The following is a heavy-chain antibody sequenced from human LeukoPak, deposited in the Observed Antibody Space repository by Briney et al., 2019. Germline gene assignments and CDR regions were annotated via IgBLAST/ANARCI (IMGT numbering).Heavy chain of an antibody. CDR3: ARDALFGSGKTHLDF. V-gene: IGHV3-7*04. CDR1: EFTFSRYW. CDR2: IKYDGSEA. Sequence: PGGSLRLSCVASASEFTFSRYWMSWVRQAPGKGLEWVANIKYDGSEAYYVDSVKGRFSISRDNARNSLSLQMNSLTIDDTGVYFCARDALFGSGKTHLDFWGQGTLVSVSS. D-gene: IGHD3-10*01. J-gene: IGHJ4*02.